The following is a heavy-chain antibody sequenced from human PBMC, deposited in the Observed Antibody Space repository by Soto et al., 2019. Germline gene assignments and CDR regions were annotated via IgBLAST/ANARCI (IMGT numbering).Heavy chain of an antibody. CDR3: ASGRITIFGVVTWAYYYGMDV. J-gene: IGHJ6*02. V-gene: IGHV4-34*01. CDR1: GGSFSGHY. CDR2: INHSGST. Sequence: SETLSLTCAVYGGSFSGHYWSWIRQPPGKGLEWIGEINHSGSTNYNPSLKSRVTISVDTSKNQFSLKLSSVTAADTAVYYCASGRITIFGVVTWAYYYGMDVWGQGTTVTVSS. D-gene: IGHD3-3*01.